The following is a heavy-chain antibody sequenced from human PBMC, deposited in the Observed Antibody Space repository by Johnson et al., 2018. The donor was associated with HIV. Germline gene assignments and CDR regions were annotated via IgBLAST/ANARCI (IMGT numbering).Heavy chain of an antibody. V-gene: IGHV3-9*01. Sequence: VQLVESGGGLVQPGRSLRLSCAASGFTFDDYAMHWVRQAPGKGLEWVAGISWNSGATIYYADSVKGRFTISRDNSKSSLYLQMNSLRVEDTAIYYCVRDSFYYDYDSFDIWGRGTMVTVSS. J-gene: IGHJ3*02. CDR3: VRDSFYYDYDSFDI. CDR2: ISWNSGATI. CDR1: GFTFDDYA. D-gene: IGHD3-22*01.